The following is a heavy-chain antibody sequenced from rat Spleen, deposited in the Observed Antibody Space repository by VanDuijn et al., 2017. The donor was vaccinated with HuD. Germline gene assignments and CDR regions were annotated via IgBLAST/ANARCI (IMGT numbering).Heavy chain of an antibody. CDR2: ISPNGGST. D-gene: IGHD1-2*01. J-gene: IGHJ4*01. CDR1: GFTFSSYW. Sequence: EVQLVETGGGLVQPGESLKLSCVASGFTFSSYWMYWIRQAPGEGLKWISSISPNGGSTYYPDSVKGRFTISRDNAENTVYLQMNSLRSEDTATYYCGQEMNYYSTHPFYVMGSWGQGASVTVSS. CDR3: GQEMNYYSTHPFYVMGS. V-gene: IGHV5-58*01.